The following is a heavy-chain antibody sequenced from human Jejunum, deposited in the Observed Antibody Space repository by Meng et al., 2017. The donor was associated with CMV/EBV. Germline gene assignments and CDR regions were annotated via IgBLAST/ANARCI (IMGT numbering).Heavy chain of an antibody. CDR3: ARGGGNTRFDY. J-gene: IGHJ4*02. CDR1: GFPFSPDW. CDR2: INQHGSEE. V-gene: IGHV3-7*01. D-gene: IGHD3-16*01. Sequence: ASGFPFSPDWMGWVRQTPWKGLEWVANINQHGSEESYVGSVKGRFTISRDNAKNSLYLQMNSLRAEDTAVYYCARGGGNTRFDYWGQGTLVTVSS.